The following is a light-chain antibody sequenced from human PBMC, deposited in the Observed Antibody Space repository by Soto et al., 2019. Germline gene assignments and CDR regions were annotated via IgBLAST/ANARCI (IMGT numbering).Light chain of an antibody. CDR2: AAS. CDR1: QSISSY. J-gene: IGKJ5*01. Sequence: DIQMTQSASSLSASVGDRVTITCRASQSISSYLNWYQQKPGKAPKLLIYAASSLQSGVPSRFSGSGSGTDFTLIINRLEPEDVAIYYCQQYGGSPRITFGQGTRLEIK. V-gene: IGKV1-39*01. CDR3: QQYGGSPRIT.